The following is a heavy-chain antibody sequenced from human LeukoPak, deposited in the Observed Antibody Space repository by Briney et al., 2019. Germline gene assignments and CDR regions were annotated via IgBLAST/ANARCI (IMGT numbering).Heavy chain of an antibody. CDR3: ARDGIVDIGGWFDP. CDR2: INPNSGGT. V-gene: IGHV1-2*02. Sequence: ASVKVSCEASGYTFTGYYMHWVRQAPGQGLEWMGWINPNSGGTNYAQKFQGRVTMTRDTSISTAYMELSSLRSEDTAVYYCARDGIVDIGGWFDPWGQGTLVTVSS. D-gene: IGHD1-26*01. CDR1: GYTFTGYY. J-gene: IGHJ5*02.